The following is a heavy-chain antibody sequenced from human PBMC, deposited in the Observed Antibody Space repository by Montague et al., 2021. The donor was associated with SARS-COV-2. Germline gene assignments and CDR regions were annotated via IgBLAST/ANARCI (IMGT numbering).Heavy chain of an antibody. CDR1: GGSISRYF. V-gene: IGHV4-59*01. Sequence: SETLSLTCTVSGGSISRYFWNWIRLTPGQGLEWMGYVHDIESSIYNPSLPRRIPILLDTPTDQFSLRLNAVTAADTAVYYCARVTLGGRDGRTRQYDGFDSWGQGILVTVSS. D-gene: IGHD3-16*01. CDR2: VHDIESS. J-gene: IGHJ4*02. CDR3: ARVTLGGRDGRTRQYDGFDS.